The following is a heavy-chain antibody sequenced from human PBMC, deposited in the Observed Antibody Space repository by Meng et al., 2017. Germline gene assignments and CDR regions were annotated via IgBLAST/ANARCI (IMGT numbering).Heavy chain of an antibody. CDR2: IRSKANSYAT. J-gene: IGHJ4*02. CDR1: GFTFSGSA. D-gene: IGHD3-10*01. CDR3: LVLLWFGAAMNDY. V-gene: IGHV3-73*01. Sequence: GESLKISCAASGFTFSGSAMHWVRQASGKGLEWVGRIRSKANSYATAYAASVKGRFTISRDDSKNTAYLQMNSLKTEDTAVYYCLVLLWFGAAMNDYWGQGTLVTVSS.